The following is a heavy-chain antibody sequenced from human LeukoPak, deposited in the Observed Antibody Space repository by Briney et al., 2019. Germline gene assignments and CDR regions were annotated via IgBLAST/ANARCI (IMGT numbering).Heavy chain of an antibody. V-gene: IGHV4-38-2*02. D-gene: IGHD6-6*01. Sequence: SETLSLTCTVSNYSISSDYYWGWIRQPPGKGLEWIGSLFHSGTIYYTPSLKSRVTTSVDTSNSRFSLKLMSVTAADTAVYYCARATRPRGDFDYWGQGTLVTVSS. CDR1: NYSISSDYY. CDR2: LFHSGTI. J-gene: IGHJ4*02. CDR3: ARATRPRGDFDY.